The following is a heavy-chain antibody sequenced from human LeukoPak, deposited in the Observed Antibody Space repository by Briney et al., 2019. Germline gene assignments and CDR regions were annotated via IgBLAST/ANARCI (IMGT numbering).Heavy chain of an antibody. Sequence: GGSLRLSCAASGFTFSSYAMHWVRQAPGKGLEWVAVISYDGSNKYYADSVKGRFTISRDNSKNTLYLQMNSLRAEDTAAYYCARSPRGYSYGYLFDYWGQGTLVTVSS. J-gene: IGHJ4*02. V-gene: IGHV3-30-3*01. CDR1: GFTFSSYA. D-gene: IGHD5-18*01. CDR2: ISYDGSNK. CDR3: ARSPRGYSYGYLFDY.